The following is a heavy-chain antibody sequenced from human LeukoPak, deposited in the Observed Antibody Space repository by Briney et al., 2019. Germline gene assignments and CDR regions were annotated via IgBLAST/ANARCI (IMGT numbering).Heavy chain of an antibody. CDR3: VCGGVAATASRTKSRYVDY. V-gene: IGHV1-8*01. J-gene: IGHJ4*02. D-gene: IGHD2-15*01. Sequence: ASVKVSCKASGYTFTSYDINWVRQATGQGLEWMGWMNPNSGNTGYAQKFQGRVTMTRNTSISTAYMELSSLRSEDTAVYYCVCGGVAATASRTKSRYVDYWGQGTLVTVSS. CDR1: GYTFTSYD. CDR2: MNPNSGNT.